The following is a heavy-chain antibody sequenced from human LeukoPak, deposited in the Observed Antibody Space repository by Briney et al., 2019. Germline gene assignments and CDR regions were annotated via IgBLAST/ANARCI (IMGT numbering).Heavy chain of an antibody. CDR2: ISAYNGHT. V-gene: IGHV1-18*04. D-gene: IGHD5-24*01. CDR1: GYTFTNYG. CDR3: ARRSRHPLDYSDY. Sequence: GASVKVSCKASGYTFTNYGISWVRQAPGHGLEWMGWISAYNGHTNYAQKLQGRVTMTTDTSTSTAYMDLRNLRSDDTAVYYCARRSRHPLDYSDYWGQGTLVTVSS. J-gene: IGHJ4*02.